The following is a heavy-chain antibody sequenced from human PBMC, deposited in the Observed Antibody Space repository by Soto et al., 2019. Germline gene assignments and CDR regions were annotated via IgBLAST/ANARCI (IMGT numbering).Heavy chain of an antibody. CDR1: GGTFSSYA. D-gene: IGHD2-2*02. V-gene: IGHV1-69*01. CDR2: IIPIFGTA. J-gene: IGHJ6*02. Sequence: QVQLVQSGPEVKKPGSSVKVSCKASGGTFSSYAISWVRQAPGQGLEWMGGIIPIFGTANYAPKFQGRVTLTADESTSTAYMELSSLRSEDTAVDYCARSAAILPYYYGMDVWGRGTTVTVSS. CDR3: ARSAAILPYYYGMDV.